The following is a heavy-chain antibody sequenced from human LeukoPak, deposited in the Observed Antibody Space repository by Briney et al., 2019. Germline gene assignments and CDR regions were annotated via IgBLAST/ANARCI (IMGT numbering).Heavy chain of an antibody. J-gene: IGHJ6*02. CDR2: IYHSGST. D-gene: IGHD3-3*01. Sequence: PSETLSLTCTVSGGSISSYYWSWIRQPPGKGLEWIGYIYHSGSTNYNPSLKSRVTISVDTSKSQFSLKLSSVTAADTAVYYCARDRAALGAIFGVVNPYYYGMDVWGQGTTVTVSS. CDR3: ARDRAALGAIFGVVNPYYYGMDV. V-gene: IGHV4-59*01. CDR1: GGSISSYY.